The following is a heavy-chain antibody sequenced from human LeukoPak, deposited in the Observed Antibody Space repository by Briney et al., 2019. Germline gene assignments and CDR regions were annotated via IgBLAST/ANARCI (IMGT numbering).Heavy chain of an antibody. CDR2: IYHSGST. CDR1: GGSISSGGYS. V-gene: IGHV4-30-2*01. J-gene: IGHJ4*02. CDR3: ARVEGSSWYQIDY. D-gene: IGHD6-13*01. Sequence: SETLSLTCAVSGGSISSGGYSWSWIRQPPGKGLEWIVYIYHSGSTYYNPSLKSRVTISVDRSKNQFSLKLSSVTAADTAVYYCARVEGSSWYQIDYWGQGTLVTVSS.